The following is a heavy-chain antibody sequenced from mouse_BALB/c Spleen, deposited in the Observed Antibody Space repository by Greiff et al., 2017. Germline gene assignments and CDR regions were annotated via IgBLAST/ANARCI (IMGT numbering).Heavy chain of an antibody. V-gene: IGHV1S81*02. CDR3: ARTENGYDWFAY. Sequence: QVQLQQPGAELVKPGASVKLSCKASGYTFTSYWMHWVKQRPGQGLEWIGEINPSNGRTNYNEKFKSKATLTVDKSSSTAYMQLSSLTSEDSAVYYCARTENGYDWFAYWGQGTLVTVSA. J-gene: IGHJ3*01. CDR1: GYTFTSYW. D-gene: IGHD2-2*01. CDR2: INPSNGRT.